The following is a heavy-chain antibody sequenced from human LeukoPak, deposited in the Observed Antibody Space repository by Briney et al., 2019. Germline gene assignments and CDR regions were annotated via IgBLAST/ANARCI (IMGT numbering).Heavy chain of an antibody. D-gene: IGHD2-2*01. J-gene: IGHJ4*02. Sequence: GESLKISCKGSGYSFTSYWIGWVRQMPGKGMEWMGIIYPSDSDTRYSPSFQGQVTISADKSISTAYLQWSSLKASDTAMYYCARHSEIVVVPAAYDYWGQGTLVTVSS. CDR2: IYPSDSDT. CDR1: GYSFTSYW. CDR3: ARHSEIVVVPAAYDY. V-gene: IGHV5-51*01.